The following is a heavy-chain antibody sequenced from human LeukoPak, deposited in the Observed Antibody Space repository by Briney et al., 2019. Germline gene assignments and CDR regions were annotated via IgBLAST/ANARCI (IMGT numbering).Heavy chain of an antibody. J-gene: IGHJ4*02. V-gene: IGHV4-30-2*01. CDR2: IYHSGST. CDR3: AREDMVRGVRFDY. Sequence: SETLSLTCTVSGDSISSYSWSWIRQPPGKGLEWIGYIYHSGSTYYNPSLKSRATISVDRSKNQFSLKLSSVTAADTAVYYCAREDMVRGVRFDYWGQGTLVTVSS. CDR1: GDSISSYS. D-gene: IGHD3-10*01.